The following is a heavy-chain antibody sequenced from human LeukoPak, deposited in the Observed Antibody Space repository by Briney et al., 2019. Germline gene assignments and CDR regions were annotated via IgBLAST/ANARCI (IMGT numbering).Heavy chain of an antibody. D-gene: IGHD2-15*01. CDR3: ARDAGYCSGGSCYSNYMDV. J-gene: IGHJ6*03. CDR2: ISSSSSYI. V-gene: IGHV3-21*01. CDR1: GFTFSSYS. Sequence: GGSLRLSCAASGFTFSSYSMNWVRQAPGKGLKWVSSISSSSSYIYYADSVKGRFTISRDNAKNSLYLQMNSLRAEDTAVYYCARDAGYCSGGSCYSNYMDVWGKGTTVTVSS.